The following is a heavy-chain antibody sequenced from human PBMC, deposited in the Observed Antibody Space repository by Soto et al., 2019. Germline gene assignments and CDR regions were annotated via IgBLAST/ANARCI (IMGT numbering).Heavy chain of an antibody. CDR3: ILGLLGGALSYPFHGMDV. V-gene: IGHV3-72*01. CDR1: GFTFSDHY. CDR2: SRNRVNSHTT. J-gene: IGHJ6*01. Sequence: EVQLVESGGGLVQPGGSLRLSCAASGFTFSDHYMDWVRQAPGKGLEWVARSRNRVNSHTTEYAASVKGRFTISRDESNRSLYLHMNSLKFEDTAVYYCILGLLGGALSYPFHGMDVWGQGTTVTVSS. D-gene: IGHD3-3*01.